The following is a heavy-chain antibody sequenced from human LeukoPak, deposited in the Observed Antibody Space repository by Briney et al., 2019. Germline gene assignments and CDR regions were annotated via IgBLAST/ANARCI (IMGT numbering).Heavy chain of an antibody. Sequence: PSETLSLTCTVSGGSISSSSYYWGWIRQPPGKGLEWIGSIYYSGSTYYNPSLKSRVTISVDTSKNQFSLKLSSVTAADTAVHYCARLGPLLWFGELLYPPDYWGQGTLVTVSS. J-gene: IGHJ4*02. V-gene: IGHV4-39*01. CDR3: ARLGPLLWFGELLYPPDY. CDR1: GGSISSSSYY. D-gene: IGHD3-10*01. CDR2: IYYSGST.